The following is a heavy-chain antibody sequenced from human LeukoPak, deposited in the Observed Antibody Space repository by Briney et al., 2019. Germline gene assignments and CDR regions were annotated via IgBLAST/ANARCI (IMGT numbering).Heavy chain of an antibody. V-gene: IGHV1-69*01. CDR2: IIPIFGTA. CDR3: ARWTYYDSSSYYFDY. CDR1: GGTFSSYA. D-gene: IGHD3-22*01. Sequence: SVKVSCKASGGTFSSYAISWVRQAPGQGLEWMGGIIPIFGTANYAQKFQGRVTITADESTSTAYMELSSLRSEDTAVYYCARWTYYDSSSYYFDYWGQGTLVTVSS. J-gene: IGHJ4*02.